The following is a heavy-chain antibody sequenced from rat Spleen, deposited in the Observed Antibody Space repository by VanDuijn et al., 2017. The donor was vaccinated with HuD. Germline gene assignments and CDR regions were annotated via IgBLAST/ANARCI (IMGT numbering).Heavy chain of an antibody. Sequence: QVQLKESGPGLVQPSQTLSLTCTVSGLSLSSNSVSWIRQPPGKGLEWLGVIWSNGGTDYNSALKSRLSISRDTSKNQLFLKMSSLKTEDTATYYCARDGLRVYLPLFDYWGQGVMVTVSS. CDR2: IWSNGGT. J-gene: IGHJ2*01. CDR3: ARDGLRVYLPLFDY. D-gene: IGHD1-4*01. CDR1: GLSLSSNS. V-gene: IGHV2-47*01.